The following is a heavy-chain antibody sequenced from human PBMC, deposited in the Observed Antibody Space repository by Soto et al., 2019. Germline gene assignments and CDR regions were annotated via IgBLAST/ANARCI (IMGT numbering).Heavy chain of an antibody. CDR1: GGSISTFY. CDR3: ARGGRDGFDI. CDR2: VYITGST. Sequence: LSLTCNVSGGSISTFYWNWIRQSAEKGLEWIGRVYITGSTNYHPSLKSRVTMSVDTSKNQFSLKMTSVTAADTAVYYCARGGRDGFDIWGQGTRVTVSS. J-gene: IGHJ3*02. V-gene: IGHV4-4*07.